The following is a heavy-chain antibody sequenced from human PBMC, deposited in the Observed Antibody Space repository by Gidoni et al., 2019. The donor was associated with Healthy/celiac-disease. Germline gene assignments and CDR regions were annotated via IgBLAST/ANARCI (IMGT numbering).Heavy chain of an antibody. J-gene: IGHJ3*02. V-gene: IGHV4-34*01. CDR2: INHSGST. Sequence: QVPLQQWGAGLLKPSETLSLTCAVYGGSFSGYYWSWIRQPPGKGLEWIGEINHSGSTNYNPSLKSRVTISVDTSKNQFSLKLSSVTAADTAVYYCARDQWLGKGFDAFDIWGQGTMVTVSS. CDR1: GGSFSGYY. D-gene: IGHD6-19*01. CDR3: ARDQWLGKGFDAFDI.